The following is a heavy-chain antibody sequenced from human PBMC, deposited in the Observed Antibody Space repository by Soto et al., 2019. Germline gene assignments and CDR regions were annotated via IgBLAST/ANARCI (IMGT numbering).Heavy chain of an antibody. D-gene: IGHD3-10*01. Sequence: QVQLVESGGGVVQPGRSLRLSCAASGFSFSNYGMHWVRQAPGKGLEWVAVIWYDGTTKHYADSVKGRFTISRDNSNNTLFLQMNSLRAEDTAVYYCSRTYYYGSGSRHFDYWGQGTLVTVSS. CDR3: SRTYYYGSGSRHFDY. CDR1: GFSFSNYG. CDR2: IWYDGTTK. V-gene: IGHV3-33*01. J-gene: IGHJ4*02.